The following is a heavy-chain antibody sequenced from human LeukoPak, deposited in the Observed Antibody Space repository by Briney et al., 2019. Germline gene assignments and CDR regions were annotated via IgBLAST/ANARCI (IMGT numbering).Heavy chain of an antibody. CDR2: ISSSSSTI. Sequence: PRGSLRLSCAASGFTFSSYSMNWVRQAPGKGLEWVSYISSSSSTIYYADSVKGRFTISRDNAKNSLYLQMNSLRAEDTAVYYCARDVSVYGRDGYNRHFDYWGQGTLVTVSS. D-gene: IGHD5-24*01. CDR1: GFTFSSYS. V-gene: IGHV3-48*01. CDR3: ARDVSVYGRDGYNRHFDY. J-gene: IGHJ4*02.